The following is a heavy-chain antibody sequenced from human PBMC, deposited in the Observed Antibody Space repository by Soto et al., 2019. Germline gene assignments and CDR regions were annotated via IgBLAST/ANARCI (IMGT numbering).Heavy chain of an antibody. CDR2: IYYSGST. CDR3: ARTTTGLTKVDILTGYYNYFDY. J-gene: IGHJ4*02. V-gene: IGHV4-39*01. D-gene: IGHD3-9*01. Sequence: SETLFLTCTVSGGSISSSSYYWGWIRQPPGKGLEWIGSIYYSGSTYYNPSLKSRVTISVDTSKNQFSLKLSSVTAADTAVYYCARTTTGLTKVDILTGYYNYFDYWGQGTLVTVSS. CDR1: GGSISSSSYY.